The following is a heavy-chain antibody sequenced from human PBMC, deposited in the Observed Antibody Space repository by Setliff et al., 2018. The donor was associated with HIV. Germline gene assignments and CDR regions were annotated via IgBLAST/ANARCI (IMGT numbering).Heavy chain of an antibody. CDR1: GYTFTDYF. CDR3: ARQLSNSFDY. D-gene: IGHD6-6*01. CDR2: ISPYDGAR. Sequence: VASVKVSCKASGYTFTDYFIHWVRQAPGQGLEWMGWISPYDGARRVSQTFRGRVTMTTDTSVNTAYVELTGLTSADTAVYYCARQLSNSFDYWGQGTLVTVSS. V-gene: IGHV1-2*02. J-gene: IGHJ4*02.